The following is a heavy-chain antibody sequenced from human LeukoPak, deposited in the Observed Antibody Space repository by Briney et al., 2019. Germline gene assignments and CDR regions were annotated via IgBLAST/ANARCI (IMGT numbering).Heavy chain of an antibody. CDR2: ISGYNGET. V-gene: IGHV1-18*01. D-gene: IGHD6-6*01. CDR1: GYTFSNFG. CDR3: ARDYEIAVRYDCFDP. J-gene: IGHJ5*02. Sequence: GASVKVSCKAAGYTFSNFGISWVRQAPGQGLEWMGWISGYNGETNYAQKFQGRVTMTTDTSANTAYMEVRSLRSGDTAVYYCARDYEIAVRYDCFDPWGQGTLVIVSS.